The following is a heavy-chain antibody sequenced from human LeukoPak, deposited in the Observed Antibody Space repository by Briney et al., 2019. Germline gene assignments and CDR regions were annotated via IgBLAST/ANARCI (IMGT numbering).Heavy chain of an antibody. CDR2: ISSSSSYT. CDR1: GFTFSDYC. V-gene: IGHV3-11*06. D-gene: IGHD6-13*01. CDR3: ARLSSSLYYFDY. Sequence: PGGSLRLSCAASGFTFSDYCMSRIRQAPGKGLEWVSYISSSSSYTNYADSVKGRFTISRDNAKNSLYLQMNSLRAEDTAVYYCARLSSSLYYFDYWGQGTLVTVSS. J-gene: IGHJ4*02.